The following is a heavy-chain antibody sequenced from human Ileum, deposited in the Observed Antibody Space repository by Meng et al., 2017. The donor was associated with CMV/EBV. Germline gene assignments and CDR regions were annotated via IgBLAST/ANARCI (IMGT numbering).Heavy chain of an antibody. CDR1: RGSIGTPNW. V-gene: IGHV4-4*02. CDR2: VYQSGAV. D-gene: IGHD6-13*01. J-gene: IGHJ4*02. CDR3: ARVMTSSSWIDF. Sequence: CAVSRGSIGTPNWWSWVRQPPGKGLEWIGEVYQSGAVNYNPSLASRVSLSVDKSKNQFSLNLTSVTAADTAVYYCARVMTSSSWIDFWGPGTLVTVSS.